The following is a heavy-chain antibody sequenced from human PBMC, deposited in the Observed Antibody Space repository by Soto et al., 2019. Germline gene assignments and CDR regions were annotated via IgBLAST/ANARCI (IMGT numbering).Heavy chain of an antibody. J-gene: IGHJ5*02. Sequence: QTLSLPCVISGDSVSSNTASWNLVRQSPSRGLEWLGRTYSRSKWYNDYAVSVKSRIIINPDTSKNQFSLQLNSVTPEDTAVYYCAKGDNLGPKTGYAFDPWGQGILVTVSS. CDR3: AKGDNLGPKTGYAFDP. D-gene: IGHD5-12*01. CDR2: TYSRSKWYN. CDR1: GDSVSSNTAS. V-gene: IGHV6-1*01.